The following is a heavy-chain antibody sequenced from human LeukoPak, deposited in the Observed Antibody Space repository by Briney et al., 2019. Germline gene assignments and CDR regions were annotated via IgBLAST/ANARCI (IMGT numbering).Heavy chain of an antibody. CDR3: ARAGAWQIDP. V-gene: IGHV4-61*02. D-gene: IGHD3-10*01. J-gene: IGHJ5*02. Sequence: PSQTLSLTCTVSGGSISSGSYYWSWIRQPAGKGLEWIGRIDTSGSTNYNPSLKSRVTISVDTSQNQFSLKLSSVTAADTAVYYCARAGAWQIDPWGQGTLVTVSS. CDR1: GGSISSGSYY. CDR2: IDTSGST.